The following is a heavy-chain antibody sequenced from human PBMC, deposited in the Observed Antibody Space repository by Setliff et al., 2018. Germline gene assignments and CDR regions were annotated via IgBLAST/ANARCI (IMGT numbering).Heavy chain of an antibody. CDR2: IHTSST. CDR3: ARARYCSGGRCYWTWLDS. J-gene: IGHJ5*01. Sequence: PSETLSLTCSVSGGSISSYYWSWIRQPPGKGLEWIGNIHTSSTNYNPSFKSRVTISIDTSKNQFSLKLSSVTAADTAVYYCARARYCSGGRCYWTWLDSWAQGTLVTVSS. CDR1: GGSISSYY. V-gene: IGHV4-4*08. D-gene: IGHD2-15*01.